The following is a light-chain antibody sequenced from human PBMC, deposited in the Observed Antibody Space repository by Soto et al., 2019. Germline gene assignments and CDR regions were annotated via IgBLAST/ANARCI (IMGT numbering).Light chain of an antibody. J-gene: IGKJ4*01. CDR1: QSVSSY. V-gene: IGKV3-15*01. Sequence: EIVLTQSPATLSLSPGERATLSCRASQSVSSYLAWYQQKPGQAPRLLIYRASARATGVPDRFSGSGSGTEFTLTISSLQSEDFAVYSCQHYNDRPLTFGGGTKVDIK. CDR2: RAS. CDR3: QHYNDRPLT.